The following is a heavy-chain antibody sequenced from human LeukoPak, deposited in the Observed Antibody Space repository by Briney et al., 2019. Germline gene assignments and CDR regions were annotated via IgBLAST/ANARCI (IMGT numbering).Heavy chain of an antibody. V-gene: IGHV4-39*01. Sequence: SETLSLTCTVSGGSISSSSYYWGWIRQPPGRGLEWLGSIYYSGSTYYNPSLKSRVTISVDTSKNQFSLKLSSVTAADTAVYYCARTSRYNWNYDYEYYFDYWGQGTLVTVSS. CDR2: IYYSGST. D-gene: IGHD1-7*01. CDR3: ARTSRYNWNYDYEYYFDY. CDR1: GGSISSSSYY. J-gene: IGHJ4*02.